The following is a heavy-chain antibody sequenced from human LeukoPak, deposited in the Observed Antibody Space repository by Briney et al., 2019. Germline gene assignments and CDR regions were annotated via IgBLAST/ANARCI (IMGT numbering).Heavy chain of an antibody. CDR3: ARDGATYYYYHYMDV. J-gene: IGHJ6*03. CDR2: INPNSGGT. D-gene: IGHD5-12*01. CDR1: GYTFTGYY. Sequence: ASVKVSCKASGYTFTGYYMHWVRQAPGQGLEWMGWINPNSGGTNYAQKFQGRVTMTRDTSISTAYMELSRLRSDDTAVYYCARDGATYYYYHYMDVWGKGTTVTVSS. V-gene: IGHV1-2*02.